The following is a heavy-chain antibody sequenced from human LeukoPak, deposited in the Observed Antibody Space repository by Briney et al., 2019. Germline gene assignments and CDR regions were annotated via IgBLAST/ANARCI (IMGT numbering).Heavy chain of an antibody. J-gene: IGHJ4*02. V-gene: IGHV4-59*01. CDR1: GFTFSSYS. D-gene: IGHD6-19*01. Sequence: GSLRLSCAASGFTFSSYSMNWVRQAPGKGLEWIGYIYYSGSTNYNPSLKSRVTISVDTSKNQFSLKLSSVTAADTAVYYCARAPAGRFDYWGQGTLVTVSS. CDR3: ARAPAGRFDY. CDR2: IYYSGST.